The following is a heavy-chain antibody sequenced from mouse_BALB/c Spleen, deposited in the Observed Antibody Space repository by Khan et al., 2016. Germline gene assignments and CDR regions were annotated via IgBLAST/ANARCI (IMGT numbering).Heavy chain of an antibody. D-gene: IGHD2-13*01. CDR3: ARSGNGDLNYAMDY. J-gene: IGHJ4*01. CDR1: GYSFTNYW. CDR2: IHPADSEI. V-gene: IGHV1-61*01. Sequence: QVQLQQSGAELVRPGASVKLSCKASGYSFTNYWMNWVQQRPGQGLEWIATIHPADSEIRFSQKFKDKATLTVDKSSSTAYMQLSSLTSEDSAVYSCARSGNGDLNYAMDYWGQGTSVTVSS.